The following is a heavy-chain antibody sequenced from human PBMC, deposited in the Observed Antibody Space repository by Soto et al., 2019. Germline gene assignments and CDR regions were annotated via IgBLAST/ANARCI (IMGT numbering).Heavy chain of an antibody. J-gene: IGHJ6*02. V-gene: IGHV5-51*01. CDR1: GYSFTSYW. CDR3: AMLGYCSGGSCYSESHEHYYYYYYGMDV. Sequence: PGESLKISCKGSGYSFTSYWIGWVRQMPGKGLEWMGIIYPGDSDTRYSPSFQGQVTISADKSISTAYLQWSSLKASDTAMYYCAMLGYCSGGSCYSESHEHYYYYYYGMDVWGQGTTVTVSS. CDR2: IYPGDSDT. D-gene: IGHD2-15*01.